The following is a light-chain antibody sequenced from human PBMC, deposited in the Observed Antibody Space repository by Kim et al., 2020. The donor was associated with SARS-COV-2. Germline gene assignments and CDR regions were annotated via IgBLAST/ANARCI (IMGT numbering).Light chain of an antibody. CDR3: CSYAGSRPWV. J-gene: IGLJ3*02. CDR1: GNDVGRYNL. CDR2: EGS. Sequence: GWWTTVSFTGTGNDVGRYNLGSWEQKYRGKAPKVMNYEGSKRPAGVSDRFSGSKCGNTASLTSCGLQAEDEADYCCCSYAGSRPWVFGGGTQLTVL. V-gene: IGLV2-23*01.